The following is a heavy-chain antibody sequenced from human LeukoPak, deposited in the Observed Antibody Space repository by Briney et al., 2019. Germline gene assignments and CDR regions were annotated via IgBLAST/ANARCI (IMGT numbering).Heavy chain of an antibody. D-gene: IGHD3-22*01. V-gene: IGHV3-23*01. CDR1: GFTFSSYA. Sequence: GGSLRLSCAASGFTFSSYAMSWVRQAPGKGLEWVSAISGSGGSTYYADSVKGRFTISRDNSKNTLYLQMNSLRAEDTAVYYCAKDLLTYYYGSSGYYLGGLFDYWGQGTLVTVSS. CDR3: AKDLLTYYYGSSGYYLGGLFDY. J-gene: IGHJ4*02. CDR2: ISGSGGST.